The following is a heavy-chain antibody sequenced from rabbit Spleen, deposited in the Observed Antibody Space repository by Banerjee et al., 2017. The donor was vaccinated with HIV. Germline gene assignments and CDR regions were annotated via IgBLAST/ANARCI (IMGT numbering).Heavy chain of an antibody. V-gene: IGHV1S45*01. J-gene: IGHJ4*01. CDR1: GFSFSSSYY. CDR2: IDTSSVNT. Sequence: EQLEESQGGLVTPGESLTLSCTASGFSFSSSYYMCWVRQAPGKGLELVACIDTSSVNTADATWAKGRFTISKTSSTTVTLQMTSLTAADTATYFCARGEHFSVGFSAFAIYLDLWGQGTLVTVS. CDR3: ARGEHFSVGFSAFAIYLDL. D-gene: IGHD6-1*01.